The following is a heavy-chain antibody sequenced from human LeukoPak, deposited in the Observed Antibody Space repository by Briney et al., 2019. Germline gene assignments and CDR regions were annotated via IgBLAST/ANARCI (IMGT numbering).Heavy chain of an antibody. D-gene: IGHD4-17*01. CDR2: VYYSGNT. V-gene: IGHV4-39*01. CDR1: GGSISSSLYY. J-gene: IGHJ4*03. CDR3: ARHRTQYDYGDS. Sequence: KPSETPSLTCTVSGGSISSSLYYWAWIRQPPGKGLEWIGSVYYSGNTYYNPSLKSRATISVDTSKNQFSLNLSSVTAADTAVYYCARHRTQYDYGDSWGHGTLVTVSS.